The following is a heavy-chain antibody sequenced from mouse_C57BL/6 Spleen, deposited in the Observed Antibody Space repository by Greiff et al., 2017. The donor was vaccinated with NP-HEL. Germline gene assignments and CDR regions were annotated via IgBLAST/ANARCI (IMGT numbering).Heavy chain of an antibody. D-gene: IGHD2-4*01. V-gene: IGHV1-69*01. CDR2: IDPSDSYT. CDR1: GYTFTSYW. J-gene: IGHJ2*01. Sequence: QVQLQQPGAELVMPGASVKLSCKASGYTFTSYWMHWVKQRPGQGLEWIGEIDPSDSYTTYNQKFKGKSTLTVDKSSSTAYMQLSSLTSEDSAFYYCSRQSYDYERAYFDYWGQGTTLTVSS. CDR3: SRQSYDYERAYFDY.